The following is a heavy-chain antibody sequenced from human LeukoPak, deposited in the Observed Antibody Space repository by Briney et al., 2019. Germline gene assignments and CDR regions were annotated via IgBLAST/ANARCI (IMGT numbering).Heavy chain of an antibody. D-gene: IGHD2-2*01. Sequence: GGSLRLSCAASGFTFSNYWMTWVRQAPGKGLEWVANIKPDGSEKYYADSVKGRFTISRDNAKSSLYLQMNSLRAEDTAVYYCANHLACGSTSCPPFDDWGQGTLVTVSS. CDR2: IKPDGSEK. J-gene: IGHJ4*02. CDR1: GFTFSNYW. CDR3: ANHLACGSTSCPPFDD. V-gene: IGHV3-7*01.